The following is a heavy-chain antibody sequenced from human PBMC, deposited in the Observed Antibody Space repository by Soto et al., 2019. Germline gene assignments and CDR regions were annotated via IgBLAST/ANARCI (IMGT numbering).Heavy chain of an antibody. V-gene: IGHV1-69*13. CDR3: ARAPVQTGTTYRHYYYGMDV. Sequence: SVKVSCKASGGTFSSYAISWVRQAPGQGLEWMGGIIPIFGTANYAQKFQGRVTITADESTSTAYMELSSLRSEDTAVYYCARAPVQTGTTYRHYYYGMDVWGQGTTVTVSS. D-gene: IGHD1-7*01. CDR1: GGTFSSYA. J-gene: IGHJ6*02. CDR2: IIPIFGTA.